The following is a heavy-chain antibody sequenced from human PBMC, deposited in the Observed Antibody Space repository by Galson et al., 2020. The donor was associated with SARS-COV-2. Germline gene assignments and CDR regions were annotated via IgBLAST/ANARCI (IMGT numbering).Heavy chain of an antibody. CDR3: AAAVGGPALIDYIDT. D-gene: IGHD3-22*01. V-gene: IGHV4-59*01. CDR1: GRSISDYY. CDR2: VYHSGTT. Sequence: SETLSLTCTLSGRSISDYYCSWIRQSPGKAPEWIAYVYHSGTTNYNPSLKSRVSISVDTPKNQSSLNLTTVTAADTAVYYCAAAVGGPALIDYIDTWGRGTLVAVSS. J-gene: IGHJ5*02.